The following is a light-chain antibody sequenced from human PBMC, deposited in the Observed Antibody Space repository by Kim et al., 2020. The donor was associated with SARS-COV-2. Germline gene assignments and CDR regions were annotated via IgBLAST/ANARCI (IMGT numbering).Light chain of an antibody. Sequence: LSPGETATLSCRASQSVASNYLAWYQQKPGKAPRLLIFDASTRATGISDRFSGSGSGTDFSLTISRLEPEDFAVYYCQQYGTSPCTFGQGTKLEI. CDR2: DAS. J-gene: IGKJ2*02. CDR1: QSVASNY. V-gene: IGKV3-20*01. CDR3: QQYGTSPCT.